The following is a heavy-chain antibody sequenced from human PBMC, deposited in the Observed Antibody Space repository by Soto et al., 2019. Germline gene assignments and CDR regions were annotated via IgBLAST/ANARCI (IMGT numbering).Heavy chain of an antibody. V-gene: IGHV3-33*06. CDR1: GFTFSSYG. Sequence: TGGYLRLSCAASGFTFSSYGMHWVRQAPGKGLEWVAVIWYDGSNKYYADSVKGRFTISRDNSKNTLYLQMNSLRAEDTAVYYCAKDQDDRVEYCSSISCFAYYYYGMDVWGQGTTVTVSS. D-gene: IGHD2-2*01. CDR3: AKDQDDRVEYCSSISCFAYYYYGMDV. CDR2: IWYDGSNK. J-gene: IGHJ6*02.